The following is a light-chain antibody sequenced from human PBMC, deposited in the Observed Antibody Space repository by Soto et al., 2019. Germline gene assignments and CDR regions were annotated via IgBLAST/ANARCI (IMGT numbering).Light chain of an antibody. Sequence: QSALTQPRSVSGSPGQSVTISCTGTSSDVGGYNFVSWFQQHPGKAPKLIIYGVIKRPSGVPHHFSGSKSGNTASLTISGLQAEDEADYFCCSYAGSYTHVFGTGTKLTVL. CDR2: GVI. CDR1: SSDVGGYNF. V-gene: IGLV2-11*01. CDR3: CSYAGSYTHV. J-gene: IGLJ1*01.